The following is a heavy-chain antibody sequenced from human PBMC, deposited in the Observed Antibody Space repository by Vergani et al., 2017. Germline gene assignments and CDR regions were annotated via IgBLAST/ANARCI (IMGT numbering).Heavy chain of an antibody. CDR1: GFTFGSYS. CDR3: ARDQGSGTNRHHYGMDV. CDR2: ISRSGNYV. J-gene: IGHJ6*02. D-gene: IGHD3-10*01. V-gene: IGHV3-21*06. Sequence: EENLVESGGGLVKPGGSLRLSCVASGFTFGSYSVNWVRQAPGRGLEWVSSISRSGNYVYYTASVKGRFSISRDNAKSLLSLQMNSLRADDTAVYYCARDQGSGTNRHHYGMDVWGQETTVTVSS.